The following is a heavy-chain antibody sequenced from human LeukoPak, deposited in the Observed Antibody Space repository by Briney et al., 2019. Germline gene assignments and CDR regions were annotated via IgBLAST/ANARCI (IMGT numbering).Heavy chain of an antibody. Sequence: GGSLRLSCAASGFTFSSYGMHWVRQAPGKGLEWVAVIWYDGSNKYYADSVKGRFTISRDNSKNTLYLQMNSLRAEDTAVYYCAKGRTTVTAADYWGQGTLVTVSS. J-gene: IGHJ4*02. V-gene: IGHV3-33*06. CDR1: GFTFSSYG. CDR2: IWYDGSNK. D-gene: IGHD4-17*01. CDR3: AKGRTTVTAADY.